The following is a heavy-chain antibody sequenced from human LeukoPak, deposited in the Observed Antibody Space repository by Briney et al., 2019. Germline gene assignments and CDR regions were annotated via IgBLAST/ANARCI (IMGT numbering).Heavy chain of an antibody. J-gene: IGHJ3*02. V-gene: IGHV3-23*01. D-gene: IGHD6-13*01. Sequence: GGSLRLSCAASGFTFSSYAMSWVRQAPGKGLEWVSAISGSGGSTYYADSVKGRFTISRDNSKNTLYLQMNSLRAEDTAVYYCAKVSFREQQLKNKALDAFDIWGQGTMVTVSS. CDR3: AKVSFREQQLKNKALDAFDI. CDR1: GFTFSSYA. CDR2: ISGSGGST.